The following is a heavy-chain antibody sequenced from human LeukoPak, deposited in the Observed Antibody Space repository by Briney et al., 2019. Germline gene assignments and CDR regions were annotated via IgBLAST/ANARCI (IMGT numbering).Heavy chain of an antibody. D-gene: IGHD3-16*01. CDR3: AGGQYDAPEEKLDP. CDR1: GGSISSYY. V-gene: IGHV4-59*01. Sequence: SETLSLTCTVSGGSISSYYWSWIRQPPGKGLELIGYIYYSGSTNYNPSLKSRVTISVDTSKNQFSLKLSSVTAADTAVYYCAGGQYDAPEEKLDPWGQGTLVTVSS. J-gene: IGHJ5*02. CDR2: IYYSGST.